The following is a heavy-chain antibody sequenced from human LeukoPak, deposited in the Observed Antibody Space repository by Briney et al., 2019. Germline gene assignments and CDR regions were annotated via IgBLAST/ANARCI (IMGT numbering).Heavy chain of an antibody. D-gene: IGHD3-9*01. CDR2: IHYTGGT. Sequence: SETLSLTCAVYGGSISGYYWSWIRQPPGKGLEWVGEIHYTGGTSYNPSLKSRATISIDTSRNQLSLKLSSVAAADTAVYYCARGNILSGYCFDFWGQGALVTVSS. CDR1: GGSISGYY. V-gene: IGHV4-34*01. J-gene: IGHJ4*02. CDR3: ARGNILSGYCFDF.